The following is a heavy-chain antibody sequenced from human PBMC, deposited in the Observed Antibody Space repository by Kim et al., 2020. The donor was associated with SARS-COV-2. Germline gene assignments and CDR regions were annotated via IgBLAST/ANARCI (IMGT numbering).Heavy chain of an antibody. V-gene: IGHV4-31*11. D-gene: IGHD6-19*01. CDR3: ARLPDISGWPFDS. CDR2: TSHKGRI. J-gene: IGHJ5*02. CDR1: GCSISSADYY. Sequence: SETLSLTCAVSGCSISSADYYWTWIRQHPAKGLEWIGYTSHKGRINYNPSLKSRIAMSLDTSKNLFSLKLSSAIAADTAIYYCARLPDISGWPFDSWGQG.